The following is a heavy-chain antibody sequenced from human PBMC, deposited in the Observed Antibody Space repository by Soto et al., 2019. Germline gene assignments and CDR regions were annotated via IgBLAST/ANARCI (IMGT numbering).Heavy chain of an antibody. CDR2: IYKSGST. V-gene: IGHV4-4*07. CDR1: GGSISSYC. CDR3: AREPGLLLAVRITHTSFDF. D-gene: IGHD6-6*01. Sequence: PSETLSLTCTVSGGSISSYCCSWIRQPAWKGLEWIGRIYKSGSTNYNPSLKSRVTMSVDTSKNQFSLKLNSVTAADTAVYFCAREPGLLLAVRITHTSFDFSC. J-gene: IGHJ5*01.